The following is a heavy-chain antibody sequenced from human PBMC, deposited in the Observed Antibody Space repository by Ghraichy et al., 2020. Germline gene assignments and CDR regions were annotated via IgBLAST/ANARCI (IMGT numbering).Heavy chain of an antibody. J-gene: IGHJ6*02. CDR2: ISAYDGKT. CDR3: AVKLRPPPSSSHV. D-gene: IGHD3-10*01. V-gene: IGHV1-18*01. Sequence: ASVKVSCKASGHTFPSYGISWVRQAPGQGLEWMGWISAYDGKTYYEQNLQERVTMTGDTSTNTAYLELRSLTFDDTGVYYCAVKLRPPPSSSHVWGQGTTVTVSS. CDR1: GHTFPSYG.